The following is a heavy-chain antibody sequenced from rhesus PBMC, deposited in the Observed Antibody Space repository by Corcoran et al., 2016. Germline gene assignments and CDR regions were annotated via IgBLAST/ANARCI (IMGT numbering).Heavy chain of an antibody. CDR2: SYGSSTST. CDR1: GGSISDSYR. J-gene: IGHJ1*01. D-gene: IGHD3-3*01. Sequence: VQMQESGPGVVKPSETLSLTCAVSGGSISDSYRWRWIRQPTGKGLELLGDSYGSSTSTNYNPARKSRVTISIDTAKNQLACTRSAVTSAYTGVYYCARGGIWTVYYTEYFDFGGQGALFTCSS. CDR3: ARGGIWTVYYTEYFDF. V-gene: IGHV4S10*01.